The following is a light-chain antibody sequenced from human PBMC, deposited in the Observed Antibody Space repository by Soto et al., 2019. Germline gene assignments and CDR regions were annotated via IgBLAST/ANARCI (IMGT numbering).Light chain of an antibody. Sequence: DIQMTQSPSTLSASVGDRVTITCRASQSISSWLAWYQQKPGKAPKLLIYDASSLESGVPSRFNGSGSVTEVTLAISSLEPDDFATYYFQQYNSYPYTFGQGTKLEIK. J-gene: IGKJ2*01. V-gene: IGKV1-5*01. CDR3: QQYNSYPYT. CDR2: DAS. CDR1: QSISSW.